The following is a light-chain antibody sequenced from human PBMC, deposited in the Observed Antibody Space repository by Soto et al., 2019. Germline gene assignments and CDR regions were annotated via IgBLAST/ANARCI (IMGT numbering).Light chain of an antibody. Sequence: QSVLTQPPSASGTPGQRVTISCSGSSSKIGSNTVNWYQQLPGTAPKLLIYSNNQGPSGVPDRFSGSKSGTAASLAISGLQSEDEADYNCAPWDYSLNAPVVVCGGTQLTVL. J-gene: IGLJ2*01. V-gene: IGLV1-44*01. CDR2: SNN. CDR3: APWDYSLNAPVV. CDR1: SSKIGSNT.